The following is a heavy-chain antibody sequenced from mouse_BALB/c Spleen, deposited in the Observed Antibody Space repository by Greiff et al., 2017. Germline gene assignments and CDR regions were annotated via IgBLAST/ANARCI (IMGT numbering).Heavy chain of an antibody. CDR3: HRYEGDY. J-gene: IGHJ2*01. Sequence: VQLQESGAELVRPGVSVKISCKGSGYTFTDYAMHWVKQSHAKSLEWIGVISTYYGDASYNQKFKGKATMTVDKSSSTAYMELARLTSEDSAIYYCHRYEGDYWGQGTTLTVSS. CDR1: GYTFTDYA. D-gene: IGHD2-14*01. V-gene: IGHV1S137*01. CDR2: ISTYYGDA.